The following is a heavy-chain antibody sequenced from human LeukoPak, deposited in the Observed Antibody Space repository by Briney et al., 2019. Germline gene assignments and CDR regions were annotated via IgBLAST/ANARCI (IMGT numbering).Heavy chain of an antibody. CDR1: DGSINLYQ. J-gene: IGHJ1*01. Sequence: SETLSLTCSVSDGSINLYQWSWIRQPPGKGLEWIGYGYYNGRTRYNPSLEGRVTISVDTSKKQFSLNLKSVTAADTAVYFCARGQTVTTNPVYFNLWGQGTLVIVSS. D-gene: IGHD4-17*01. V-gene: IGHV4-59*01. CDR2: GYYNGRT. CDR3: ARGQTVTTNPVYFNL.